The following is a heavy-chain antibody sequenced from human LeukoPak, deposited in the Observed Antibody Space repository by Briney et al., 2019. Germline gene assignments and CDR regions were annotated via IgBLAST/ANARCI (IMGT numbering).Heavy chain of an antibody. CDR1: GYTFTSYG. J-gene: IGHJ5*02. CDR3: ARDVSPLAAAGITPYNWFDP. D-gene: IGHD6-13*01. CDR2: ISAYNGNT. V-gene: IGHV1-18*01. Sequence: GASVTVSCKASGYTFTSYGISWVRQAPRQGLEWMGWISAYNGNTNYAQKLQGRVTMTTDTSTITAYMELRSLRSDDRAVYYCARDVSPLAAAGITPYNWFDPWGQGTLVTVSS.